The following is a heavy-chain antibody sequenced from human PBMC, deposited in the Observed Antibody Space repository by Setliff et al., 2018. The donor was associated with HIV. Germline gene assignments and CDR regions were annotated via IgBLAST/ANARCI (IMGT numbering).Heavy chain of an antibody. D-gene: IGHD6-19*01. CDR1: GYSFTSYW. CDR3: AKHLSPGSGWYSKARGMDV. CDR2: IYPGDSDT. J-gene: IGHJ6*02. Sequence: GESLKISCKGSGYSFTSYWIGWARQMPGKGLEWMGIIYPGDSDTRYSPSFQGQVTISADKSISTAYLQWSSLKASDTAMYYCAKHLSPGSGWYSKARGMDVWGQGTTVTVS. V-gene: IGHV5-51*01.